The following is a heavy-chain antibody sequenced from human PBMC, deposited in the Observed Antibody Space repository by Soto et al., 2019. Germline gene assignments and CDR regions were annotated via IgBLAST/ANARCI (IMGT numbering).Heavy chain of an antibody. V-gene: IGHV3-48*01. CDR3: ARAQRYYYATGNYDYFDY. D-gene: IGHD3-10*01. J-gene: IGHJ4*02. CDR1: GFTFSGYS. CDR2: ISSSSTTI. Sequence: GGSLRLSCAASGFTFSGYSMNWVRQAPGKGLEWVSYISSSSTTISYADSVKGRLTISRENAKNSLYLQMNSLRAEDTAVYYCARAQRYYYATGNYDYFDYWGQGTLVTVSS.